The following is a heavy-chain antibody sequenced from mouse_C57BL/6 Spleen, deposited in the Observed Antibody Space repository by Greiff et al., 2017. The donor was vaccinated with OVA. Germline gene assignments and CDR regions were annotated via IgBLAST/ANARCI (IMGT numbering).Heavy chain of an antibody. D-gene: IGHD4-1*01. Sequence: VQLKESGPELVKPGASVKISCKASGYSFTGYYMNWVKQSPEKSLEWIGEINPSTGGTTYNQKFKAKATLTVDKSSSTAYMQLKSRTSEDSAVDYCARKGRTGPFDYWGQGTTLTVSS. CDR3: ARKGRTGPFDY. J-gene: IGHJ2*01. V-gene: IGHV1-42*01. CDR1: GYSFTGYY. CDR2: INPSTGGT.